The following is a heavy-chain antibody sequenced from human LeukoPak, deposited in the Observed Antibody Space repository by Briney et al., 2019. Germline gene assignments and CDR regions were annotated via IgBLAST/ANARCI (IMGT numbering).Heavy chain of an antibody. D-gene: IGHD3-3*01. CDR3: ARGGSGFLGVDY. CDR1: GYTFTSYY. J-gene: IGHJ4*02. CDR2: INPTGGST. V-gene: IGHV1-46*01. Sequence: GASVKVSCKASGYTFTSYYMHWVRQAPGQGLEWMGLINPTGGSTGYAQKLQGRVTMTTDTSTSTAYMELRSLRSDDTAVYYCARGGSGFLGVDYWGQGTLVTVSS.